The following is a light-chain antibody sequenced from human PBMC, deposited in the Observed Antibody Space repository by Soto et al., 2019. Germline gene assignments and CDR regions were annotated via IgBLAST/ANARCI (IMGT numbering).Light chain of an antibody. V-gene: IGLV2-8*01. Sequence: QSALTQPPSASGSPGQSVTISCTGTSSDVGGYNYVSWYQQHPGKAPKLMIYDVSKRPSGVPDRFSGSKSGNTASLTVSGLQAEDEADYYCSSYAGSNILYVFGTGTKVTVL. CDR1: SSDVGGYNY. J-gene: IGLJ1*01. CDR3: SSYAGSNILYV. CDR2: DVS.